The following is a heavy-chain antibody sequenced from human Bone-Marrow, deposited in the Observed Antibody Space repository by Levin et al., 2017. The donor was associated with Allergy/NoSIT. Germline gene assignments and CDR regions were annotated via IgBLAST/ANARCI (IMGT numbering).Heavy chain of an antibody. V-gene: IGHV5-51*01. J-gene: IGHJ4*02. D-gene: IGHD2-2*01. CDR1: GYSFTGSW. Sequence: GESLKISCQASGYSFTGSWIGWVRQMPGKGLEWMGLIYPGDSDTRYSPSFQGQVTISADKSITTAYLQWSSLKASDSAIYFCATLRYCSGTSCHAFDNWGQGTLVTVSS. CDR3: ATLRYCSGTSCHAFDN. CDR2: IYPGDSDT.